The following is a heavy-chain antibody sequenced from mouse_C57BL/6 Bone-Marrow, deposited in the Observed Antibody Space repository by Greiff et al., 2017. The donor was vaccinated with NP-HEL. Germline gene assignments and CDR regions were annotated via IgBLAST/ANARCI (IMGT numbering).Heavy chain of an antibody. CDR3: ARSGDYDYDGYAMDY. J-gene: IGHJ4*01. CDR1: GYTFTDYY. V-gene: IGHV1-26*01. Sequence: EVQLQQSGPELVKPGASVKISCKASGYTFTDYYMHWVKQSHGKSLEWIGDINPKNGGTSYNQKFKGKATLTVDKSSSTAYMELRSLTSEDSAVYYCARSGDYDYDGYAMDYWGQGTSVTVSS. CDR2: INPKNGGT. D-gene: IGHD2-4*01.